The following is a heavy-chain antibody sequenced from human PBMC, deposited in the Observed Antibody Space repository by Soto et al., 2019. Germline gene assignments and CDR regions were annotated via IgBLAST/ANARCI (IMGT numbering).Heavy chain of an antibody. Sequence: EVQLVESGGDLVQPGGYLRLSCAASGFTFSDHYMDWVRQAPGKGLEWVGRSRNKANSYTTEYAASVKGRFTISRDDSRNSLYLQMSSLKTEDTAIYYCASSWGDYWYFNSWGQGTLVTVSS. CDR3: ASSWGDYWYFNS. J-gene: IGHJ4*02. CDR2: SRNKANSYTT. D-gene: IGHD4-17*01. CDR1: GFTFSDHY. V-gene: IGHV3-72*01.